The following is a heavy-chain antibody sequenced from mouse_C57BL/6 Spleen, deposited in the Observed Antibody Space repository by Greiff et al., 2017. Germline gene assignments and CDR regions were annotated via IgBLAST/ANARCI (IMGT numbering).Heavy chain of an antibody. D-gene: IGHD1-1*01. V-gene: IGHV1-15*01. Sequence: QVQLKESGAELVRPGASVTLSCKASGYTFTDYEMHWVKQTPVHGLEWIGAIDPETGGTAYNQKFKGKAILTADKSSSTAYMELRSLTSEDSAVYYCTRGGYGSSSHWYFDVWGTGTTVTVSS. CDR1: GYTFTDYE. J-gene: IGHJ1*03. CDR2: IDPETGGT. CDR3: TRGGYGSSSHWYFDV.